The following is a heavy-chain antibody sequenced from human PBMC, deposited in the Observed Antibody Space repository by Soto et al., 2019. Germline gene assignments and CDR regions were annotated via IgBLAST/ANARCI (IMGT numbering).Heavy chain of an antibody. J-gene: IGHJ4*02. CDR2: ISTYNGNT. Sequence: QVQLVQSGAEVKKPGASVKVSCKASGYTFTSYGISWVRQAPGQGLEWMGWISTYNGNTNYAQDLQGRITMTTDTSTRTAYMELRSLTSDDTAVYYCARIFGAIYYFDSWGQGTLVTVSS. CDR1: GYTFTSYG. CDR3: ARIFGAIYYFDS. V-gene: IGHV1-18*01. D-gene: IGHD3-3*01.